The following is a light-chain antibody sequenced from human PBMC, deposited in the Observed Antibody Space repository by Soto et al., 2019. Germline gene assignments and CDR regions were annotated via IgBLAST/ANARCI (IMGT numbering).Light chain of an antibody. V-gene: IGKV1-39*01. CDR2: TTS. CDR3: QQSYSTWT. Sequence: DIPMTQSPSSLSASVGDRLTITCRASQSISYSLNWYQQKPGKAPKLLIFTTSNLQSGVPARFSGSGSGTDFTLTISSLQPEDFATYYCQQSYSTWTFGQGTKVEIK. CDR1: QSISYS. J-gene: IGKJ1*01.